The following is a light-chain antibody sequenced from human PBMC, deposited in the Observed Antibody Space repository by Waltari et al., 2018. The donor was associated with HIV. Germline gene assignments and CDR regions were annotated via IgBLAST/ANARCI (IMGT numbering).Light chain of an antibody. Sequence: EIVVTQSPATLSVSPGERATLSCRASQSVSSNLAWYQHKPGQAPRLLFYGASTRATGIPARFSGSGSGTEFSLTITSLQSEDFAVYYCQQYYSTPQTFGQGTKVELK. CDR2: GAS. V-gene: IGKV3-15*01. CDR3: QQYYSTPQT. CDR1: QSVSSN. J-gene: IGKJ1*01.